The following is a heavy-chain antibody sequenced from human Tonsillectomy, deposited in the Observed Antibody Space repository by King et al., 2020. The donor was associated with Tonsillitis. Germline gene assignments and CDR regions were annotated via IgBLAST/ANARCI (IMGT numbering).Heavy chain of an antibody. D-gene: IGHD7-27*01. J-gene: IGHJ4*02. CDR1: GFTFSWDD. CDR3: AKVNWESSVGNC. Sequence: VQLVESGGDLVQPGGSLRLSCAASGFTFSWDDINWVRQAPGKGLEWVAGMSGKGGSAYYADSVKGRLTMSRDSSNNVLYLQMSSLRAEDTAIYYCAKVNWESSVGNCWGQGTLVTVSS. V-gene: IGHV3-23*04. CDR2: MSGKGGSA.